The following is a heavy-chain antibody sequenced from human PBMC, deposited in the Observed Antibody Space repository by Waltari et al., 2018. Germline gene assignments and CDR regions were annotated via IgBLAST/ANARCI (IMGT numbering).Heavy chain of an antibody. J-gene: IGHJ4*02. V-gene: IGHV4-34*01. CDR3: AREPRGIARIDY. D-gene: IGHD6-13*01. CDR1: GGSFSGYY. CDR2: INHSGST. Sequence: QVQLQQWGAGLLKPSETLSLTCAVYGGSFSGYYWSWIRQPPGKGLEWIGEINHSGSTNDNPSLKSRVTISVDTSKNQFSLKLSSVTAADTAVYYCAREPRGIARIDYWGQGTLVTVSS.